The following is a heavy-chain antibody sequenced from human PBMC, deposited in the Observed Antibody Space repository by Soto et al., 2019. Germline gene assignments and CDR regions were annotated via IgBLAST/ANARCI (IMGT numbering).Heavy chain of an antibody. D-gene: IGHD6-6*01. Sequence: ASVKVSCKASGYTFTGYYIHWVRQAPGQGFEWMGWINPNTGGTVDAQNFQDRVTMTTDSSIRTAYLEMDRLTSDDTAVYYCARGAPYSSSDYWGQGTLVTVSS. CDR1: GYTFTGYY. J-gene: IGHJ4*02. CDR2: INPNTGGT. CDR3: ARGAPYSSSDY. V-gene: IGHV1-2*02.